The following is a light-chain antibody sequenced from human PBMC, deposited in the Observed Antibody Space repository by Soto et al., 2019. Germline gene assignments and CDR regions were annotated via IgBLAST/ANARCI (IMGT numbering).Light chain of an antibody. CDR1: QGVSSW. CDR3: QQTHTFPLT. CDR2: ATS. J-gene: IGKJ3*01. V-gene: IGKV1-12*01. Sequence: DIQLTHSPSSVSTSVGARVTITCRASQGVSSWLAWYQQKPGKAPNLLIYATSTLQSGVPSRFSDSGSGTDFTLTISSLYPEDFATYYCQQTHTFPLTFGPGTKVDIK.